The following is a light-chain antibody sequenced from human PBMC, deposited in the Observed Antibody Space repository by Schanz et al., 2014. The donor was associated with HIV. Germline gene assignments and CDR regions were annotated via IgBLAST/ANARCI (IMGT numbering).Light chain of an antibody. CDR3: QQYNNWWT. CDR2: GAS. CDR1: QNISSN. Sequence: PGERATLSCRASQNISSNLAWYQQNPGRTPRLPIYGASTRATGIPARLSGRGSGTEFTLTISGLQSEDFAVYYCQQYNNWWTFGQGTKVEIK. J-gene: IGKJ1*01. V-gene: IGKV3-15*01.